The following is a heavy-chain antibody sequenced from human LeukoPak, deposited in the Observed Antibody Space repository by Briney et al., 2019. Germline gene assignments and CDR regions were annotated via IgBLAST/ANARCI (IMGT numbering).Heavy chain of an antibody. D-gene: IGHD3-16*01. CDR2: ISDSGDTT. J-gene: IGHJ4*02. CDR3: AQTMITFGGLIV. V-gene: IGHV3-23*01. Sequence: PGGSLRLSCAASGFTFSSYAMTWVRQAPGQGLEWVSGISDSGDTTYDADSVRGRFTISREKSMHTLYLQMNSLRAEDTAVYYCAQTMITFGGLIVWGQGTLVTVSS. CDR1: GFTFSSYA.